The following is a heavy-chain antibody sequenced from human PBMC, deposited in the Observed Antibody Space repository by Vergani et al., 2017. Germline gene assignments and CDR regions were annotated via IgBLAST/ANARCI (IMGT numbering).Heavy chain of an antibody. CDR2: ISGSGGNT. D-gene: IGHD2-21*01. CDR1: EFTFSNYA. Sequence: EVQLLESGGGLVQPGGSLRLTCAASEFTFSNYAMNWVRLAPGKGLQWVLAISGSGGNTFYTDSVKGRFTISRDNSKDTLYLQMNSLRVEDTAIYYCAKARDPNCKGGNCYSYYYGLDLWGQGTTVTVSS. CDR3: AKARDPNCKGGNCYSYYYGLDL. V-gene: IGHV3-23*01. J-gene: IGHJ6*02.